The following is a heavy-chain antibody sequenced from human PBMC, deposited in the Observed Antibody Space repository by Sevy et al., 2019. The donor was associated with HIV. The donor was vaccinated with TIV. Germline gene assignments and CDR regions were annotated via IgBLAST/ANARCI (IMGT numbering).Heavy chain of an antibody. CDR2: IFVSSSYI. D-gene: IGHD6-13*01. CDR1: GFTFSSYG. J-gene: IGHJ6*02. V-gene: IGHV3-21*06. Sequence: GGSLRLSCAASGFTFSSYGMNWVRQAPGKGLEWVSSIFVSSSYIYYADLVEGRFTISRDNAKNSLYLQMNSLRAEDTAVYYCARDRGGSSIGYGMDVWGQGTTVTVSS. CDR3: ARDRGGSSIGYGMDV.